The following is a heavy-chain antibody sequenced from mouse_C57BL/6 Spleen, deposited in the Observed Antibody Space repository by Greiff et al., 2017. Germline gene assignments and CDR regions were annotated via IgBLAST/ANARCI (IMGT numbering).Heavy chain of an antibody. V-gene: IGHV1-52*01. Sequence: QVQLQRPGAELVRPGSSVKLSCKASGYTFTSYWMHWVKQRPIQGLEWIGNIDPSDSETHYNQKFKDKATLTVDKSSSTAYMQLSSLTSEDSAVYYCARTQDDGYYEDYWGQGTTLTVSS. CDR1: GYTFTSYW. D-gene: IGHD2-3*01. CDR3: ARTQDDGYYEDY. J-gene: IGHJ2*01. CDR2: IDPSDSET.